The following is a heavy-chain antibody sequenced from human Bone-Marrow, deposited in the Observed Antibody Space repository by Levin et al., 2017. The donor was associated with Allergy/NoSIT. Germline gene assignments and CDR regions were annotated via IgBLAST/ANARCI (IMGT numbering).Heavy chain of an antibody. J-gene: IGHJ6*02. CDR1: GFTFSSYG. D-gene: IGHD2-21*01. CDR2: ISYDGSNK. Sequence: GGSLRLSCAASGFTFSSYGMHWVRQAPGKGLEWVAVISYDGSNKYYADSVKGRFTISRDNSKNTLYLQMNSLRAEDTAVYYCAKDWGGGSSMDVWGQGTTVTVSS. V-gene: IGHV3-30*18. CDR3: AKDWGGGSSMDV.